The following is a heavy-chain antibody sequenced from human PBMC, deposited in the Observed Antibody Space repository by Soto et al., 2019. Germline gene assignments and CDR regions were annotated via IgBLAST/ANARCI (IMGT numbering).Heavy chain of an antibody. V-gene: IGHV4-39*01. D-gene: IGHD6-13*01. CDR3: ASLLAFASYSSSWYGYGWFDP. CDR1: GGSISSSSYY. CDR2: IYYSGST. Sequence: SETLSLTCTVSGGSISSSSYYWGWIRQPPGKGLEWIGSIYYSGSTYYNPSLKSRVTISVDTSKNQFSLKLSSVTAADTAVYYCASLLAFASYSSSWYGYGWFDPWGQGTLVTVSS. J-gene: IGHJ5*02.